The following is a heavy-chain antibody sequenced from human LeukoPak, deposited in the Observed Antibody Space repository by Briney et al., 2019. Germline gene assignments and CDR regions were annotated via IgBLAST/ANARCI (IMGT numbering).Heavy chain of an antibody. Sequence: GGSLRLSCGGSGFPFSDYGMHWVRQAPGKGLEWVSVISNDGISKSYADSVKGRFTISRDNFKKTLYLQMNSLRAEDTGVYYCAKGHVSAQFYSGVGYWGQGTLVTVSS. CDR2: ISNDGISK. D-gene: IGHD6-19*01. CDR3: AKGHVSAQFYSGVGY. J-gene: IGHJ4*02. V-gene: IGHV3-30*18. CDR1: GFPFSDYG.